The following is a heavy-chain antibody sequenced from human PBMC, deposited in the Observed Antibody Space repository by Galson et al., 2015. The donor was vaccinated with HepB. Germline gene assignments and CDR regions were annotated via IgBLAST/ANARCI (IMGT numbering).Heavy chain of an antibody. Sequence: SLRLSCAASTFIFSTYSMNWVRQAPGKGLEWVSYISSSSTTIYYADSVQGRFTISRDNAKNSLYLQMNSLRAEDTAVYYCVSLRGYDLKPLNYWGQGTLVTASS. J-gene: IGHJ4*02. CDR3: VSLRGYDLKPLNY. CDR1: TFIFSTYS. CDR2: ISSSSTTI. D-gene: IGHD5-12*01. V-gene: IGHV3-48*04.